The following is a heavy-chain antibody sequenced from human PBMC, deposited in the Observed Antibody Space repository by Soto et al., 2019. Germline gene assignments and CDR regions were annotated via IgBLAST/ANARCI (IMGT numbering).Heavy chain of an antibody. Sequence: QVQLVQSGAEVKKPGSSVKVSCKASGGTFSSYTISWVRQAPGQGREWMGRIIPILGIANYAQKFQGRVTITADKSTSTAYMELSSLRSEDTAVYYCARDGIAAAGTDYYYYMDVWGKGTTVTVSS. CDR2: IIPILGIA. D-gene: IGHD6-13*01. CDR3: ARDGIAAAGTDYYYYMDV. J-gene: IGHJ6*03. CDR1: GGTFSSYT. V-gene: IGHV1-69*08.